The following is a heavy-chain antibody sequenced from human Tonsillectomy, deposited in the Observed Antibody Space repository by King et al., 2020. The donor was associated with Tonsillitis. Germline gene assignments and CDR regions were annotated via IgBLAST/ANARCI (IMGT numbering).Heavy chain of an antibody. V-gene: IGHV5-51*01. J-gene: IGHJ5*02. CDR2: IFPGDSDT. CDR3: ARLSGGFGEFDWFDP. D-gene: IGHD3-10*01. CDR1: GYSFAYYW. Sequence: VQLVESGAEVKKPGESLKISCKGSGYSFAYYWLGWVRQMPGNGLEWMGIIFPGDSDTRYSPSFQGQVTISADKSIRTAYLQWSSLKASDTAMYYCARLSGGFGEFDWFDPWGQGTLVTVSS.